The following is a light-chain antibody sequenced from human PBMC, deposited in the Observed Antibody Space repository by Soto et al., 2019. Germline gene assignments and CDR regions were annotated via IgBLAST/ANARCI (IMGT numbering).Light chain of an antibody. Sequence: DIQMTQSPSSLSASVGDRVTITCQASQDISNYLNWYQQKPGKAPKLLIYDASNLETGVPSRFSGSGSGTDFTLTITNLQPEDSGTYYCQHPKWAFGQGTTVEI. CDR3: QHPKWA. CDR1: QDISNY. V-gene: IGKV1-33*01. J-gene: IGKJ1*01. CDR2: DAS.